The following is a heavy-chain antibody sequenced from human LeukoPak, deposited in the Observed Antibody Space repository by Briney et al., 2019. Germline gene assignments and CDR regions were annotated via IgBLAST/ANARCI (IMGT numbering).Heavy chain of an antibody. CDR2: IIPIFGTA. CDR3: ARGSMASSLNYYYYYMDV. CDR1: GGTFSSYA. Sequence: SVKVSCKASGGTFSSYAISWVRQAPGQGLEWMGGIIPIFGTANYAQKFQGRVTITTDESTSTAYMELSSLRSEDTAVYYCARGSMASSLNYYYYYMDVWGKGTTVTVSS. D-gene: IGHD3-10*01. J-gene: IGHJ6*03. V-gene: IGHV1-69*05.